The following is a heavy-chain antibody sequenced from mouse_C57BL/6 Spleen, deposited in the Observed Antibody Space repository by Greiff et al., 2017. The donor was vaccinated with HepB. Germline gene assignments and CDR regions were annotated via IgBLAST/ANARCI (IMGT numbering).Heavy chain of an antibody. CDR3: ARTGPTSYYFDY. Sequence: EVQLVESGGGLVKPGGSLKLSCAASGFTFSSYAMSWVRQTPEKRLEWVATISDGGSYTYYPDNVKGRFTISRDNAKNNLYLQMSHLKSEDTAMYYCARTGPTSYYFDYWGQGTTLTVSS. V-gene: IGHV5-4*01. J-gene: IGHJ2*01. D-gene: IGHD4-1*01. CDR1: GFTFSSYA. CDR2: ISDGGSYT.